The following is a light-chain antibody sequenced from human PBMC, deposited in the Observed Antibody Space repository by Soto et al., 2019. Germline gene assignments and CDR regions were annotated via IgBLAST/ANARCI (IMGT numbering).Light chain of an antibody. CDR1: QSVSSN. CDR3: QPYNDWPPMQT. Sequence: EIVMTQSPATLSVSPGERATFSCRASQSVSSNLAWYQQKPGQAPRLLIYDASTRATGIPARFSGSGSGTEFTLTISSLPSEYFAVYYCQPYNDWPPMQTFGQGTKLEIK. J-gene: IGKJ2*01. CDR2: DAS. V-gene: IGKV3-15*01.